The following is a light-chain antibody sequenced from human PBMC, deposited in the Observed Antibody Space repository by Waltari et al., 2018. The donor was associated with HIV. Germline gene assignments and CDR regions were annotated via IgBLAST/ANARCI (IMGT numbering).Light chain of an antibody. CDR3: QQYNSWT. Sequence: DIQMPQSPSTLSASVGDRVTITCRASQSISSWLAWYQQKPGKAPKLLIYKAYSLESGVPSRFSGSGSGTEFTLTISSLQPDDFATYYCQQYNSWTFGQGTKVEIK. J-gene: IGKJ1*01. CDR1: QSISSW. CDR2: KAY. V-gene: IGKV1-5*03.